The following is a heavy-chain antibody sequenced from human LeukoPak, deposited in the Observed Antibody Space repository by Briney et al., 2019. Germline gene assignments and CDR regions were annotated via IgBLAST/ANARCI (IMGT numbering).Heavy chain of an antibody. CDR3: AGVVDTAMVDGELEGC. CDR2: ISSSGSTI. CDR1: GFTFSSYE. Sequence: QTGGSLRLSCAASGFTFSSYEMNWVRKAPGKGLEWVSYISSSGSTIYYADSVKGRFTISRDNAKNSLYLQMNSLRAEDTAVYYCAGVVDTAMVDGELEGCWGQGTLVTVSS. J-gene: IGHJ4*02. V-gene: IGHV3-48*03. D-gene: IGHD5-18*01.